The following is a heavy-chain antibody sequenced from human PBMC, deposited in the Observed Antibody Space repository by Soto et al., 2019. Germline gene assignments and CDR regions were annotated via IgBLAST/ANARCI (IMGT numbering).Heavy chain of an antibody. D-gene: IGHD3-10*01. V-gene: IGHV4-39*01. Sequence: QLQLQESGPGLVKPSETLSLTCTVSGGSISSSSYYWGWIRQPPGKGLEWIGSIYYSGSTYYNPALKXRXTXSXXTSKNQVSLKLSSVTAADTAVYYCARRGSGSYSDYWGQGTLVTVSS. J-gene: IGHJ4*02. CDR1: GGSISSSSYY. CDR3: ARRGSGSYSDY. CDR2: IYYSGST.